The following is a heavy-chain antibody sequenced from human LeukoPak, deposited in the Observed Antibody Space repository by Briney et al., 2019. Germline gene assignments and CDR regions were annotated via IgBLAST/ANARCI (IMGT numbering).Heavy chain of an antibody. CDR2: IYYSGST. CDR1: GGSFSGYY. D-gene: IGHD1-7*01. Sequence: KSSETLSLTCAVYGGSFSGYYWSWIRQPPGKGLEWIGYIYYSGSTNYNPSLKSRVTISVDTSKNQFSLKLSSVTAADTAVYYCARQYGNYAFDIWGQGTMVTVSS. V-gene: IGHV4-59*12. J-gene: IGHJ3*02. CDR3: ARQYGNYAFDI.